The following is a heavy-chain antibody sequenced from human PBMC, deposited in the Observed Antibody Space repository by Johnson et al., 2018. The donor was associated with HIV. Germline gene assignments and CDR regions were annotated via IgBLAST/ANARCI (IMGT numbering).Heavy chain of an antibody. Sequence: QVQLVESGGGVVQPGRSLRLSCAASGFTFSNYGMHWVRQAPGKGLEWVAVILYRGSKKYYADSVQGRFTISRDDSKNTPYLQMSSLRPEDTAVYYCARDDIQILGGYSSNWPENSFDVWGQGTMVTVSS. V-gene: IGHV3-30*03. CDR2: ILYRGSKK. D-gene: IGHD6-13*01. J-gene: IGHJ3*01. CDR3: ARDDIQILGGYSSNWPENSFDV. CDR1: GFTFSNYG.